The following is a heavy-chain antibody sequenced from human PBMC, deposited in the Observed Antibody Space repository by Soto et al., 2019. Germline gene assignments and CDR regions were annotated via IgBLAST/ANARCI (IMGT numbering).Heavy chain of an antibody. D-gene: IGHD6-13*01. Sequence: DVQLVESGGGLFQPGGSLRLSCAASGFTFADWWMHWVRQAPGKGLVWVSRIKGDGSRINFADFVKGRFTVSRDNAKNTVYLQVNSLTVEDTAVYYCAKDVHDAAADRWGQGTLVIVSS. CDR2: IKGDGSRI. J-gene: IGHJ5*02. CDR1: GFTFADWW. V-gene: IGHV3-74*01. CDR3: AKDVHDAAADR.